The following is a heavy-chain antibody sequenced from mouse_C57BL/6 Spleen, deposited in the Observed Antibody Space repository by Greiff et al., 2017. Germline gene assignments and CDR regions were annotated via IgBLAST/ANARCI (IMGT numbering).Heavy chain of an antibody. J-gene: IGHJ3*01. V-gene: IGHV1-52*01. Sequence: QVQLKQPGAELVRPGSSVKLSCKASGYTFTSYWMHWVKQRPIQGLEWIGNIDPSDSETHYNQKFKDKATLTVDKSSSTAYMQLSSLTSEDSAVYYCARGDYYGSSWGFAYWGQGTLVTVSA. CDR1: GYTFTSYW. CDR2: IDPSDSET. D-gene: IGHD1-1*01. CDR3: ARGDYYGSSWGFAY.